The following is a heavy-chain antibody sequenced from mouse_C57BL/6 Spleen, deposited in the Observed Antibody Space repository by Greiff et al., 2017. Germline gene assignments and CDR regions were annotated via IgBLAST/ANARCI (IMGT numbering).Heavy chain of an antibody. V-gene: IGHV1-81*01. Sequence: QVQLQQSGAELARPGASVKLSCKASGYTFTSYGISWVKQRTGQGLEWIGEIYPRSGNTYYNEKFKGKATLTADKSSSTAYMELRSLTSEDSAVYCSANTARATLAWFDYWGQGTLVTVSA. CDR3: ANTARATLAWFDY. CDR2: IYPRSGNT. CDR1: GYTFTSYG. J-gene: IGHJ3*01. D-gene: IGHD3-1*01.